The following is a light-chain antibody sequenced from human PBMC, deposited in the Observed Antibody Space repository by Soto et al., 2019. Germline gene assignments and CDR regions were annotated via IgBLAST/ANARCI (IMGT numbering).Light chain of an antibody. CDR3: QSYDSSLSGWV. CDR1: RSNIGAGYD. CDR2: GNS. V-gene: IGLV1-40*01. J-gene: IGLJ3*02. Sequence: QSVLTQPPSVSGAPGQRVTISCTGSRSNIGAGYDVHWYQQLPGTAPKLLIYGNSNRPSGVPDRVSGSKSGTSASRAITGLQAEDEADYYCQSYDSSLSGWVFGGGTKLTVL.